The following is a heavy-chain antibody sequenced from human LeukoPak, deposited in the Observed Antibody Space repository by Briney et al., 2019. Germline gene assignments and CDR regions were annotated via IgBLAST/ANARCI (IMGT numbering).Heavy chain of an antibody. CDR1: GFTFSNYA. J-gene: IGHJ4*02. Sequence: GGSLRLSCAASGFTFSNYAIHWVRPAPGKGLEWVAVISYDGSGKYYAASVKGRFTISRDNSKNTLYLQMNSLRAEDSAVYCCARGRYCSGTSCYANYFDSWGQGTLVTVSS. V-gene: IGHV3-30*04. D-gene: IGHD2-2*01. CDR3: ARGRYCSGTSCYANYFDS. CDR2: ISYDGSGK.